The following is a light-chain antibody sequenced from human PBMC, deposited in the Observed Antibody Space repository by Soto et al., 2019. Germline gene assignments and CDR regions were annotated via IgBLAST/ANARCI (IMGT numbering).Light chain of an antibody. CDR3: QHYNSYGT. CDR1: QSINNR. V-gene: IGKV1-5*01. Sequence: IQMTQSPSTLSASIGDRVTITCRASQSINNRLAWYQQMPGKAPNLLIYDASSLESGVPSRFRGSGSETEFTLTISGLQPDDFATYYCQHYNSYGTFGQGTKV. J-gene: IGKJ1*01. CDR2: DAS.